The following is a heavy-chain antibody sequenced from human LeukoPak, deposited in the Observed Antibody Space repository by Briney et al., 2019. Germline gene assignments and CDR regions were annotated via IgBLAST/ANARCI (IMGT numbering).Heavy chain of an antibody. CDR2: INHGGST. CDR1: GGSFSGYY. D-gene: IGHD3-3*01. Sequence: SETLSLTCAVYGGSFSGYYWSWIRQPPGKGLEWIGEINHGGSTNYNPSLKSRVTISVDTSKNQFSLKLSSVTAADTAVYYCARGRHDFWSGYYTGLRHYYYYCYYMDVWGEGTTVTVSS. CDR3: ARGRHDFWSGYYTGLRHYYYYCYYMDV. J-gene: IGHJ6*03. V-gene: IGHV4-34*01.